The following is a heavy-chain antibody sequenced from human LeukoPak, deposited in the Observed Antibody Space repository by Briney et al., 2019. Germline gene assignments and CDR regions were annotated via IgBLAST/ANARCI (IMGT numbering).Heavy chain of an antibody. V-gene: IGHV3-30*04. Sequence: PGGSLRLSCEDSGFTFRSYEMNWVRQAPGKGLEWLAFISHDRVTEYYADSVKDRFTISRDLAKNTLYLQMNSLRVEDTAVYYCARPTLEWLLNDAFHIWGQGTMVTVSS. CDR2: ISHDRVTE. CDR1: GFTFRSYE. D-gene: IGHD3-3*01. J-gene: IGHJ3*02. CDR3: ARPTLEWLLNDAFHI.